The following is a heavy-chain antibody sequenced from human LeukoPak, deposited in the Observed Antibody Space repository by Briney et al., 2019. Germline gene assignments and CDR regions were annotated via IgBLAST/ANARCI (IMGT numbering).Heavy chain of an antibody. D-gene: IGHD5-12*01. J-gene: IGHJ6*03. CDR3: ARTEFHSGYGPDYYYYYMDV. CDR2: INHSGST. V-gene: IGHV4-34*01. Sequence: PSETLSLTCAVSGGSLSGYYWTWIRQPPGKGLEWIGEINHSGSTNYNPSLKSRVTISVDTSKNQFSLKLSSVTAADTAVYYCARTEFHSGYGPDYYYYYMDVWGKGTTVTVSS. CDR1: GGSLSGYY.